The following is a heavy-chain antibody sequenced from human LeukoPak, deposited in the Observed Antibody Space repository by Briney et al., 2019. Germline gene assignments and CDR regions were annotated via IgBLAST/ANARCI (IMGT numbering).Heavy chain of an antibody. CDR3: ARGGIYYDYVWGSYIFDY. J-gene: IGHJ4*02. D-gene: IGHD3-16*01. V-gene: IGHV4-59*01. CDR2: IYYSGST. Sequence: SETLSLTCTVSGDPMSRYYWSWIRQPPGKGLEWIGYIYYSGSTNYNPSLKSRVTMSVDTSKNKFSLNLSSVTAADTAVYYCARGGIYYDYVWGSYIFDYWGQGTLVTVSS. CDR1: GDPMSRYY.